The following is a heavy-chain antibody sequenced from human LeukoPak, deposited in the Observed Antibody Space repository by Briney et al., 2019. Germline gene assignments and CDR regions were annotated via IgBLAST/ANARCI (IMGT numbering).Heavy chain of an antibody. J-gene: IGHJ4*02. V-gene: IGHV4-39*07. D-gene: IGHD2-2*01. CDR2: INHSGST. Sequence: PSETLSLTCTVSGGSISSGGYYWSWIRQHPGKGLEWIGEINHSGSTNYNPSLKSRVTISVDTSKNQFSLKLSSVTAADTAVYYCARGPVGYCSSTSCSPFDYWGQGTLVTVSS. CDR3: ARGPVGYCSSTSCSPFDY. CDR1: GGSISSGGYY.